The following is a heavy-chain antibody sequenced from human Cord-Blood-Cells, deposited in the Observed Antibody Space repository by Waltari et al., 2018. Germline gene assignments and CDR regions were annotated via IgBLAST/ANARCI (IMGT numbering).Heavy chain of an antibody. CDR1: GFTFSSYS. CDR2: ISSSSKYI. D-gene: IGHD5-18*01. V-gene: IGHV3-21*01. CDR3: ARDIGGPSYGYYYYYYMDV. J-gene: IGHJ6*03. Sequence: EVQLVESGGGLVKPGGSLRLSCAASGFTFSSYSMNWVRQALGQGLEWVSSISSSSKYIIHRDSVKGPFTHSRDNAKNSRDLQMNSLRAEDTAVYYCARDIGGPSYGYYYYYYMDVWGKGTTVTVSS.